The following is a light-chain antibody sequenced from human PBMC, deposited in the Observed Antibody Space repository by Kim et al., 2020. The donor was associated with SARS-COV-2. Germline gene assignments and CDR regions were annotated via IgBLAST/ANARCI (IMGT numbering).Light chain of an antibody. V-gene: IGKV1-39*01. CDR1: QSISYY. Sequence: DIQMTQSPSSLSASVGDRVTITCRASQSISYYLNWYQQKPGKAPKILIYAASSLQSGVPSRFSGSGSGTDFTLTISSLQPEDFATYYCQQSYSTPRTFGQGTKVDIK. CDR3: QQSYSTPRT. CDR2: AAS. J-gene: IGKJ1*01.